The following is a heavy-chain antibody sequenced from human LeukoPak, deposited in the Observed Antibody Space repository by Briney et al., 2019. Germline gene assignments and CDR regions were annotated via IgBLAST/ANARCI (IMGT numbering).Heavy chain of an antibody. V-gene: IGHV4-39*07. Sequence: SETLSLTCTVSGGSISSSSYYWGWIRQPPGKGLEWIGSIYYSGSTYYNPPLKSRVTISVDTSKNQFSLKLSSVTAADTAVYYCARGPYYRLERVFSIPPPAGRYYGWFDPWGQGTLVTVSS. D-gene: IGHD3-10*01. CDR3: ARGPYYRLERVFSIPPPAGRYYGWFDP. J-gene: IGHJ5*02. CDR2: IYYSGST. CDR1: GGSISSSSYY.